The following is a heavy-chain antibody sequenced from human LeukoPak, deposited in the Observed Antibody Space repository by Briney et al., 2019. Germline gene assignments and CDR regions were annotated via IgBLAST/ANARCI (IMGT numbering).Heavy chain of an antibody. V-gene: IGHV3-23*01. Sequence: GGSLRLSCAASGFSFSTCTMSWVRQAPGKGLEWVSLISATGGTTYYADSVKGRFTISRDNAKNSLYLQMNSLRAEDTALYYCAKDQGQQLVQSFDYWGQGTLVSVSS. D-gene: IGHD6-13*01. CDR1: GFSFSTCT. CDR2: ISATGGTT. CDR3: AKDQGQQLVQSFDY. J-gene: IGHJ4*02.